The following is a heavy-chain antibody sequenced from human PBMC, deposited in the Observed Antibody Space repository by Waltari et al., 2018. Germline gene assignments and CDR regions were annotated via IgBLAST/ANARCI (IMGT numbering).Heavy chain of an antibody. Sequence: QVQLVQSGAEVKKPGSSVKVSCKASGGTCSSYAISWVRQAPGQGLEWMGGIIPIFGTANYAQKFQGRVTITADESTSTAYMELSSLRSEDTAVYYCARESGGRYYDSSGYRVYYFDYWGQGTLVTVSS. J-gene: IGHJ4*02. CDR3: ARESGGRYYDSSGYRVYYFDY. D-gene: IGHD3-22*01. V-gene: IGHV1-69*01. CDR2: IIPIFGTA. CDR1: GGTCSSYA.